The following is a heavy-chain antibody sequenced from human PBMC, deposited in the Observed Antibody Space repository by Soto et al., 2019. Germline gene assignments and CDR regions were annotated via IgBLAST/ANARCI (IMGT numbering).Heavy chain of an antibody. CDR2: LHSGGDT. D-gene: IGHD3-10*01. CDR1: GIPVSSNY. J-gene: IGHJ6*02. V-gene: IGHV3-53*04. CDR3: ARDGPYYYASRMDV. Sequence: EVQLVESGGGLVQPGGSLRLSCAASGIPVSSNYMTWVRQAPGKGLEWVSVLHSGGDTYYANSVKGRFTISRHDSTNTLFLQMNSLTAEHTAVYYCARDGPYYYASRMDVWGQGTTVTVSS.